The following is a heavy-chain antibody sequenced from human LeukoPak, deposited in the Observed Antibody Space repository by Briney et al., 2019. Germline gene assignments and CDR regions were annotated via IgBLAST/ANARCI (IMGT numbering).Heavy chain of an antibody. Sequence: GGSLRLSCAASGFTFSSYSMNWVRQAPGKGLEWVSSISSSSSYIYYADSVKGRFTISRDNAKNSLYLQMSSLRAEDTAVYYCARALVVAATRNYYYMDVWGKGTTVTVSS. V-gene: IGHV3-21*01. CDR2: ISSSSSYI. CDR3: ARALVVAATRNYYYMDV. CDR1: GFTFSSYS. D-gene: IGHD2-15*01. J-gene: IGHJ6*03.